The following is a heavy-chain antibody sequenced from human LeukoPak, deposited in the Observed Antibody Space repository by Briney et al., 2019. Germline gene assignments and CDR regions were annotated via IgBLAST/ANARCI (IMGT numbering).Heavy chain of an antibody. J-gene: IGHJ1*01. Sequence: SQTLSLTCSVSGGSISSGTYYWSWIRQPPGKGLEWIGEINHSGSTNYNPSLKSRVTISVDTSKNQFSLKLSSVTAEDTAVYYCTRPYSSSWYSPEYFQHWGQGTLVTVSS. CDR2: INHSGST. CDR1: GGSISSGTYY. V-gene: IGHV4-30-2*01. CDR3: TRPYSSSWYSPEYFQH. D-gene: IGHD6-13*01.